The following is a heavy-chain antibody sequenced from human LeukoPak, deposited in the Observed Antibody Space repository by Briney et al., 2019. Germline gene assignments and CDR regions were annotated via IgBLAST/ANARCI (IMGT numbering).Heavy chain of an antibody. D-gene: IGHD3-10*01. J-gene: IGHJ4*02. Sequence: PGGSLRLSCTVSGFIFGDYAMSWVRQAPGKGLEWVGFIRSKAYGGTTGYAASVNGRFTISRDDSKSIAYLQMNSLKTEDTAVYYCTYGSGSRTVWWVFDYWGLGTLVTVSS. CDR2: IRSKAYGGTT. V-gene: IGHV3-49*04. CDR3: TYGSGSRTVWWVFDY. CDR1: GFIFGDYA.